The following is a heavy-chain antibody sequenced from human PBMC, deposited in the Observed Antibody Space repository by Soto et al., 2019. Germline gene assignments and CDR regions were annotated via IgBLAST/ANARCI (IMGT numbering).Heavy chain of an antibody. CDR1: GYTFTSYG. CDR2: ISAYNGNT. D-gene: IGHD6-19*01. CDR3: ARDPGSSGWPCPPSYGMDV. V-gene: IGHV1-18*01. J-gene: IGHJ6*02. Sequence: ASVKVSCKASGYTFTSYGISWVRQAPGQGLEWMGWISAYNGNTNYAQKLQGRVTMTTDTSTSTAYMELRSLGPDDTAVYYCARDPGSSGWPCPPSYGMDVWGQGTTVTVSS.